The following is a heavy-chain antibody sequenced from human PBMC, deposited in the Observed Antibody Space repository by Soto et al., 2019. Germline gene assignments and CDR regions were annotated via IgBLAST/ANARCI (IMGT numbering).Heavy chain of an antibody. CDR1: GGTFSSYT. Sequence: ASVKVSCKASGGTFSSYTISWVRQAPGQGLEWMGRIIPILGIANYAQKFQGRVTITADKSTSTAYMELSSLRSEDTAVYYCARQMTTVTTYYYYGMDVWGQGTTVTV. J-gene: IGHJ6*02. V-gene: IGHV1-69*02. CDR3: ARQMTTVTTYYYYGMDV. D-gene: IGHD4-4*01. CDR2: IIPILGIA.